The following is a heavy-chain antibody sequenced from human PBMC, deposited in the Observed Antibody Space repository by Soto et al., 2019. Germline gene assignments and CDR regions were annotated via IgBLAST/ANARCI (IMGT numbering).Heavy chain of an antibody. D-gene: IGHD3-16*01. J-gene: IGHJ6*02. CDR1: GGSISSGDYY. Sequence: QVQLQESGPGLVKPSQTLSLTCTVSGGSISSGDYYWSWIRQPPGKGLEWIGYIYYSGSTYYNPPLKCRVTISVDTSKNQFSLKLRSVTAADTAVYYCASHDYAHYGMDVWGQGTTVTVSS. CDR3: ASHDYAHYGMDV. V-gene: IGHV4-30-4*01. CDR2: IYYSGST.